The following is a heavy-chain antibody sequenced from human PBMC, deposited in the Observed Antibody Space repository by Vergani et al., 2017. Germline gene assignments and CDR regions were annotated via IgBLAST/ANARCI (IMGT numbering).Heavy chain of an antibody. J-gene: IGHJ6*02. CDR3: ARYRDYDFWSGYPYYYGMDV. Sequence: QVQLVQSGAEVKKPGSSVKVSCKASGGTFSSYTISWVRQAPGQGLEWMGRIIPILGIASYAQKFQGRVTITADKSTSTAYMELSSLRSEDTAVYYCARYRDYDFWSGYPYYYGMDVWGQGTTVTVSS. D-gene: IGHD3-3*01. V-gene: IGHV1-69*02. CDR1: GGTFSSYT. CDR2: IIPILGIA.